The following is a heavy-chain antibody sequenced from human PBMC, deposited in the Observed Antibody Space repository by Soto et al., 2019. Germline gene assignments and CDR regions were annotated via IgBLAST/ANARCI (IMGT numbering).Heavy chain of an antibody. D-gene: IGHD2-2*01. J-gene: IGHJ4*02. CDR2: ISGSGGST. CDR3: AKGANQRYCSSTSCYYDVVVVAHDY. V-gene: IGHV3-23*01. CDR1: GFTFSSYA. Sequence: HPGGSLRLSCAASGFTFSSYAMSWVRQAPGKGLEWVSAISGSGGSTYYADSVKGRFTISRDNSKNTLYLQMNSLRAEDTAVYYCAKGANQRYCSSTSCYYDVVVVAHDYWGQGTLVTVSS.